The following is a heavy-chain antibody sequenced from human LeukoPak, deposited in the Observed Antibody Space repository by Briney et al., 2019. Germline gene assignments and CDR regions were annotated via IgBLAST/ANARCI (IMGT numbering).Heavy chain of an antibody. D-gene: IGHD6-13*01. J-gene: IGHJ4*02. CDR3: ARGSSSWYVGPPLDY. Sequence: ASVKVSCKASGYTFTGYYMHWVRQAPGQGLEWMGWINPNNGGTNYAQKFQGRVTMTRGTSISTAYMELSILTSDDTAVYYCARGSSSWYVGPPLDYWGQGTLVTVSS. CDR1: GYTFTGYY. CDR2: INPNNGGT. V-gene: IGHV1-2*02.